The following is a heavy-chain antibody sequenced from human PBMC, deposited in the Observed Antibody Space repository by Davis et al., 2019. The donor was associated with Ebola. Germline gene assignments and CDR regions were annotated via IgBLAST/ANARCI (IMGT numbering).Heavy chain of an antibody. Sequence: MPSETLSLTCAVSGGSVSSFGYSWNWIRQPPGKGLEWIAYIYHSGSTYYNPSLKSRVTISVDRSKNQFYLKLNSVTAADTAVYYCARAVDDRSGYVDYWGQGTLVTVSS. CDR1: GGSVSSFGYS. J-gene: IGHJ4*02. D-gene: IGHD3-22*01. V-gene: IGHV4-30-2*01. CDR3: ARAVDDRSGYVDY. CDR2: IYHSGST.